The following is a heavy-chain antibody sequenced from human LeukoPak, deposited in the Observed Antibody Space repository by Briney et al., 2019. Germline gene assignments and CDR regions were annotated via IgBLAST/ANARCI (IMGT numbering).Heavy chain of an antibody. Sequence: ASVKVSCKASGGTFSSYAISWVRQAPGQGLEWMGGIIPIFGTANYAQKFQGRVTITADESTSTAYMELSSLRSEDTAVYYCARASSYGDYEGGYFDYWGQGTLVTVSS. V-gene: IGHV1-69*13. CDR1: GGTFSSYA. D-gene: IGHD4-17*01. CDR3: ARASSYGDYEGGYFDY. CDR2: IIPIFGTA. J-gene: IGHJ4*02.